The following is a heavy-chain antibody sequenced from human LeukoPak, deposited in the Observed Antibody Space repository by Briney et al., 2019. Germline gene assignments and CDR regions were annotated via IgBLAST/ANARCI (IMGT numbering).Heavy chain of an antibody. J-gene: IGHJ4*02. D-gene: IGHD3-16*01. CDR2: IKPDGSDK. V-gene: IGHV3-7*01. CDR1: GFAFRTYW. CDR3: VRDTASSTVGVDY. Sequence: GGSLRLSCVASGFAFRTYWMSWVRQAPGKGLDWVANIKPDGSDKKFVDSVKGRFAISRDNAKKSLYLQMNSLRAEDTAVYYCVRDTASSTVGVDYWGQGTLVTVSS.